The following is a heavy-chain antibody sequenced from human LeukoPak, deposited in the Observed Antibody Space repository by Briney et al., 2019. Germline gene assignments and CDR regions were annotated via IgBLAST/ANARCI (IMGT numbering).Heavy chain of an antibody. CDR1: GYTFTGYY. J-gene: IGHJ4*02. V-gene: IGHV1-2*02. CDR2: INPNSGGT. Sequence: ASVKVSCKASGYTFTGYYMHWVRQAPGQGLEWMGWINPNSGGTNYAQKLQGRVTMTTDTSTSTAYMELRSLRSDDTAVYYCARDLRDLPLAAAGIGYRYWGQGTLVTVSS. CDR3: ARDLRDLPLAAAGIGYRY. D-gene: IGHD6-13*01.